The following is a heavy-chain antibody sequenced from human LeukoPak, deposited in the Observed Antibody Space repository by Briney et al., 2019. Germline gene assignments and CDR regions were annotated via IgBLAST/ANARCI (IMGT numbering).Heavy chain of an antibody. D-gene: IGHD3-22*01. J-gene: IGHJ4*02. V-gene: IGHV3-9*01. CDR3: ARESSGYFY. CDR1: GFTFHDYA. Sequence: GGSLRLSCAASGFTFHDYAMHWVRQAPGKGLEWVSGISWNGGTIDYADSVKGRFTISRDNAKNSLYLQMNSLRAEDTAVYYCARESSGYFYWGQGTLVTVSS. CDR2: ISWNGGTI.